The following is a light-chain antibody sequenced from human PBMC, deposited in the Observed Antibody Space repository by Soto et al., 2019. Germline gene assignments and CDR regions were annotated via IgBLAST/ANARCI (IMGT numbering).Light chain of an antibody. Sequence: DIVMTQSPLSLPVTPGEPASISCRSSQSLLHSNGYNYLDWYLQKPGQSPQLLIYLGSNRASGVPDRFSDSGSGTDFTLKISRVEAEDVGLYYCMQALQAPLTFGHGTRLEIK. CDR2: LGS. CDR3: MQALQAPLT. CDR1: QSLLHSNGYNY. J-gene: IGKJ5*01. V-gene: IGKV2-28*01.